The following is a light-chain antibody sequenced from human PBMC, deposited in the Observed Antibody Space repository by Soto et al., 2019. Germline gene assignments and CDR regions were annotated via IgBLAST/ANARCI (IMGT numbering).Light chain of an antibody. CDR1: QSVSSTF. V-gene: IGKV3-20*01. CDR3: QQGDSSVT. J-gene: IGKJ1*01. CDR2: GAS. Sequence: EIVLTQSPGSLSLSPGERATLSCRASQSVSSTFFAWYQQRPGQAPRLLMYGASSRATGMPERFSGSESGTDFTLNISRLEPEDFAVYYCQQGDSSVTFGQGTKVEIQ.